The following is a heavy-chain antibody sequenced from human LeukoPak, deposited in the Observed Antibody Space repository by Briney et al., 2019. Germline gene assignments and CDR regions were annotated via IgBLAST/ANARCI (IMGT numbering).Heavy chain of an antibody. D-gene: IGHD5-18*01. CDR1: GLTFSSYS. V-gene: IGHV3-48*04. J-gene: IGHJ6*03. CDR2: ISSSGSTI. Sequence: GGSLRLSCAASGLTFSSYSMMWVRQAPGKGLEWVSYISSSGSTIYYADSVKGRFTISRDNAKNSLYLQMNSLRAEDTAVYYCARDGGYSYGAYYYYYYMDVWGKGTTVTVSS. CDR3: ARDGGYSYGAYYYYYYMDV.